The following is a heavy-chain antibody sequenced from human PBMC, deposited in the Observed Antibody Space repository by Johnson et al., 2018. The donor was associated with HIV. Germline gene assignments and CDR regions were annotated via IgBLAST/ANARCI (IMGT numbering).Heavy chain of an antibody. D-gene: IGHD6-13*01. CDR2: ISGSAIST. CDR1: GLSFSNFG. Sequence: EVQLVESGGGVVQPGKSLTLSCVVSGLSFSNFGIHWVRQAPGKGPEWVAVISGSAISTYYADSVKGRFTISRDNSKNTLYLQMNSLRVEDTAVYYCAKELAADGVDAFDIWGQGTMVTVS. CDR3: AKELAADGVDAFDI. V-gene: IGHV3-23*04. J-gene: IGHJ3*02.